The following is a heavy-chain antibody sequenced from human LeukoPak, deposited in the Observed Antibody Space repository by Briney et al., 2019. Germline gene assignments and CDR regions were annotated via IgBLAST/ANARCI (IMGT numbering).Heavy chain of an antibody. CDR3: ARDPALRDTLNYYMDV. Sequence: GASVKVSCKASGYTFTSYGISWVRQAPGQGLEWMGWISAYNGNTNYAQKLQGRVTMTTDTSTSTAYMELRSLRSDDTAVYYCARDPALRDTLNYYMDVWGKGTTVTVSS. CDR2: ISAYNGNT. V-gene: IGHV1-18*01. J-gene: IGHJ6*03. D-gene: IGHD2-2*02. CDR1: GYTFTSYG.